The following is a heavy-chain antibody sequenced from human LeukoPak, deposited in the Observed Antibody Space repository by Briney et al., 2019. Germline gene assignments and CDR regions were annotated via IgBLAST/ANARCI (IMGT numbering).Heavy chain of an antibody. D-gene: IGHD2-15*01. CDR2: ISSSGSTI. Sequence: PGGSLRLSCAASGFTFSSYAMSWVRQAPGKGLEWVSYISSSGSTIYYADSVKGRFTISRDNAKNSLYLQMNSLRAEDTAVYYCARVTPLPYYFDYWGQGTLVTVSS. J-gene: IGHJ4*02. CDR3: ARVTPLPYYFDY. CDR1: GFTFSSYA. V-gene: IGHV3-48*03.